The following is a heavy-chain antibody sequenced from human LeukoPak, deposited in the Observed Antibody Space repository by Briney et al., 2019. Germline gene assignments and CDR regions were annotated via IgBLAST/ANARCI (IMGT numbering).Heavy chain of an antibody. D-gene: IGHD6-13*01. Sequence: GGSLRLSCTASGFTFADYAMSWVCQAPGKGLAWVGFIRSNAYGGTTEYAASVKGRFTISRDDSKSIAYLQMNSLRPEDTAVYYCSKGEGYSGSWYGGGNWFDPWGQGTLVTVSS. CDR1: GFTFADYA. CDR2: IRSNAYGGTT. J-gene: IGHJ5*02. CDR3: SKGEGYSGSWYGGGNWFDP. V-gene: IGHV3-49*04.